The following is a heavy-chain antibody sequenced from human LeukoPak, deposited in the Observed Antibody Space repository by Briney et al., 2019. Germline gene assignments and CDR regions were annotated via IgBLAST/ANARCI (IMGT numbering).Heavy chain of an antibody. CDR1: GFTFSSYG. CDR2: IWYDGSNK. Sequence: GGSLRLSCAASGFTFSSYGMHWVRQAPGKGLEWVAVIWYDGSNKYYADSVKGRFTISRDNSKNTLYLQMNSLRAEDTAVYYCAKDGRYGSGSYSRFGMDVWGKGTTATVSS. CDR3: AKDGRYGSGSYSRFGMDV. J-gene: IGHJ6*04. D-gene: IGHD3-10*01. V-gene: IGHV3-33*06.